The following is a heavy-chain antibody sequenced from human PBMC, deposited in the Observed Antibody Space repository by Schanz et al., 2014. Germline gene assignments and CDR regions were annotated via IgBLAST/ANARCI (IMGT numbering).Heavy chain of an antibody. V-gene: IGHV4-59*08. CDR3: AKFLYDDPS. J-gene: IGHJ5*02. CDR2: IHQSGGT. Sequence: QVQLQESGPGLVKPSETLSLTCSVSGGDIGNYYWSWIRQPPGKGLEWIGYIHQSGGTNYNPSLKGRVTILVDPSKNQFPRRLTSRPAADTAVYYCAKFLYDDPSWGQGTLVTVSS. CDR1: GGDIGNYY. D-gene: IGHD3-3*01.